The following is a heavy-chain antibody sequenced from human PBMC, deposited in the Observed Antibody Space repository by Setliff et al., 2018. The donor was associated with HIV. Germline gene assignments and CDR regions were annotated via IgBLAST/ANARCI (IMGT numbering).Heavy chain of an antibody. D-gene: IGHD6-19*01. J-gene: IGHJ4*03. Sequence: GASVKVSCKASGYVFSDYQIHWVRQAPGQGLEYMGYIIPNSGGTMFARKFQDRVTMTRDTSISTVYLELSRLTSDDTAVYFCARDPELKQWLVRSPSFYFDYWVPETLLVTVSS. CDR1: GYVFSDYQ. CDR2: IIPNSGGT. CDR3: ARDPELKQWLVRSPSFYFDY. V-gene: IGHV1-2*02.